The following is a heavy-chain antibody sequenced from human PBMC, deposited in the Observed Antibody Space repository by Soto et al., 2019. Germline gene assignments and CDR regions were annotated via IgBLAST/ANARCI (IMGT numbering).Heavy chain of an antibody. J-gene: IGHJ6*03. Sequence: GGSLRLSCAASGFTFSSYWMSWVRQAPGKGLEWVANIKQDGSEKYYVDSVKGRFTISRDNAKNSLYLQMNSLRAEDTAVYYCARGNRRFLEWLLYRDYYYYMDVWGKGTTVTVSS. CDR2: IKQDGSEK. D-gene: IGHD3-3*01. CDR3: ARGNRRFLEWLLYRDYYYYMDV. CDR1: GFTFSSYW. V-gene: IGHV3-7*01.